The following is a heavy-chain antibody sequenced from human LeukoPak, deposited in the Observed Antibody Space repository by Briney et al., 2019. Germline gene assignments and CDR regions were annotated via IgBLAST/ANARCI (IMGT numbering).Heavy chain of an antibody. J-gene: IGHJ4*02. CDR2: IYYSGST. CDR3: AREGHYDYGDSFDY. V-gene: IGHV4-59*01. CDR1: GGSISSYY. D-gene: IGHD4-17*01. Sequence: SETLSLTCTVSGGSISSYYWSWIRQPPGKGLEWIGYIYYSGSTNYNPSLKSRVTISVDTSKNQFPLKLSSVTAADTAVYYCAREGHYDYGDSFDYWGQGTLVTVSS.